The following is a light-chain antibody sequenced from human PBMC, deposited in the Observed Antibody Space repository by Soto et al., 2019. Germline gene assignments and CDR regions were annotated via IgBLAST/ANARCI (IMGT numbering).Light chain of an antibody. J-gene: IGKJ5*01. CDR1: QSVSSRY. V-gene: IGKV3-20*01. Sequence: EIVLTQSPGTLSLSPGERATLSCRTSQSVSSRYLTWYQQKPGQAPRLLIYGASSRATGIPDRFSGSWYGTDFTLTISRLEPEDFSVYYCQQYCSSPPITFGQGTRLEIK. CDR3: QQYCSSPPIT. CDR2: GAS.